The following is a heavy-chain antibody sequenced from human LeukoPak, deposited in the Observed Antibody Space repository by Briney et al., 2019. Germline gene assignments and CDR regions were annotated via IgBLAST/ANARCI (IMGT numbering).Heavy chain of an antibody. J-gene: IGHJ6*03. D-gene: IGHD2-2*02. CDR1: GGTFSSYA. Sequence: ASVKVSCKASGGTFSSYAISWVRQAPGQGLEWMGWINPNSGGTNYAQKFQGRVTMTRDTSISTAYMELSRLRSDDTAVYYCARGGPYCSSTSCYTMDVWGKGTTVTVSS. CDR3: ARGGPYCSSTSCYTMDV. V-gene: IGHV1-2*02. CDR2: INPNSGGT.